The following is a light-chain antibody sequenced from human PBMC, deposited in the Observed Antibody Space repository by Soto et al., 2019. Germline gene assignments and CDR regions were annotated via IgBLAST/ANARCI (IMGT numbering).Light chain of an antibody. Sequence: QSALAQPASVSGSPGQSVTISCTGTTSDVGTYDLVSWYQQHPGKAPKVMIYEVHNRPSGVSDRFSGSKSGNTASLTISGLQAEDEADYYCGSYTMKTRYVFGTGTKVTVL. J-gene: IGLJ1*01. CDR1: TSDVGTYDL. CDR3: GSYTMKTRYV. V-gene: IGLV2-14*02. CDR2: EVH.